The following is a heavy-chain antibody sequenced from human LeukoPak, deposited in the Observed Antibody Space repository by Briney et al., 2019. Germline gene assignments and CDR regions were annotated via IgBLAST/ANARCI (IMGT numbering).Heavy chain of an antibody. CDR1: GFTFSDHF. D-gene: IGHD1-20*01. V-gene: IGHV3-72*01. Sequence: GGSLRLSCAASGFTFSDHFMDWVRQAPGKGLEWVGRIRKNPNSYTTEYAASVKVRITFSSDDSKNSLYLQMNSLETEDTAVDYCARVSAITGATDALDFWGQGTMVTVSS. J-gene: IGHJ3*01. CDR3: ARVSAITGATDALDF. CDR2: IRKNPNSYTT.